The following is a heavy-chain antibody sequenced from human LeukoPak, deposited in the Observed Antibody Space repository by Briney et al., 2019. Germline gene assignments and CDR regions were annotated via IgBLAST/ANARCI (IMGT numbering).Heavy chain of an antibody. CDR2: ISRNSRYI. J-gene: IGHJ4*02. D-gene: IGHD6-13*01. V-gene: IGHV3-21*06. CDR1: GFSFSTYS. Sequence: GGSLRLSCAASGFSFSTYSMNWVRQAPGKGLEWVSSISRNSRYIYYADSIRGRFTIPRDNAKNSLYLQMNSLKPEDTAVYYCARVAEAAAFDSWGQGTLVTVSS. CDR3: ARVAEAAAFDS.